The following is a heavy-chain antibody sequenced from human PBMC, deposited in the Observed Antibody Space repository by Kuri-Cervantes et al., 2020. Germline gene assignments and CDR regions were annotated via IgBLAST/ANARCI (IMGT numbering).Heavy chain of an antibody. Sequence: GSLRLSCTVSGGSISSYYWSWIRQPAGKGLEWIGRIYTSGSTNYNPSLKSRVTISVDTSKNQFSLKLNSVTAADTAVYYCARDHRYNWNDGRWFDPWGQGTLVTVSS. D-gene: IGHD1-20*01. CDR3: ARDHRYNWNDGRWFDP. V-gene: IGHV4-4*07. J-gene: IGHJ5*02. CDR2: IYTSGST. CDR1: GGSISSYY.